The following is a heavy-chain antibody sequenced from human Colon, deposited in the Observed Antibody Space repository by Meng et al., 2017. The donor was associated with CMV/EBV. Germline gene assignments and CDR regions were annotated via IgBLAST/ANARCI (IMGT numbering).Heavy chain of an antibody. CDR1: GFTFHTYG. Sequence: GESLKISCAASGFTFHTYGMHWVRQAPGKGLEWLAFIRYDGSNQFHADSVKGRFTVSRDNSKSTLFLELISLRPEDTAVYYCAKDDYCAGSSCYPDFWGQGTLVTVSS. CDR2: IRYDGSNQ. D-gene: IGHD2-15*01. J-gene: IGHJ4*02. V-gene: IGHV3-30*02. CDR3: AKDDYCAGSSCYPDF.